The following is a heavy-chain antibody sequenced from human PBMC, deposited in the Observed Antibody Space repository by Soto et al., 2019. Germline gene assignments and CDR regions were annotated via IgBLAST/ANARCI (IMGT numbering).Heavy chain of an antibody. CDR3: ARSNFDFWSGYSQGYFDY. V-gene: IGHV4-31*03. CDR2: IYYSGSS. CDR1: DGSISSGGYY. Sequence: SETLSLTCTVSDGSISSGGYYWSWIRQHPGKGLEWIGYIYYSGSSYYSPSLKSRVTIPVDTSKNQFSLKLRSVTAADTAVYYCARSNFDFWSGYSQGYFDYWGQGTLVTVSS. J-gene: IGHJ4*02. D-gene: IGHD3-3*01.